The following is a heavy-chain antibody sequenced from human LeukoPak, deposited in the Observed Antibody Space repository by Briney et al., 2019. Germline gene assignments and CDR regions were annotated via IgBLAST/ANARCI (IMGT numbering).Heavy chain of an antibody. CDR1: GFTFDNYA. V-gene: IGHV3-9*01. CDR3: ARAYKDRSLAGRKEFFQH. J-gene: IGHJ1*01. D-gene: IGHD6-19*01. Sequence: HPGRSLRLSCAASGFTFDNYAMNWVRQVPGKGLEWISLISWNSGTIGYADSVKGRFTISRDHANNLLYLQMNSLRAEDTALYYCARAYKDRSLAGRKEFFQHWGQGTLVTVSS. CDR2: ISWNSGTI.